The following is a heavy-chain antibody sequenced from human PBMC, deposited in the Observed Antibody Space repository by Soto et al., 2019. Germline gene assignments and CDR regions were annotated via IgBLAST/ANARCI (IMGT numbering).Heavy chain of an antibody. V-gene: IGHV4-59*01. J-gene: IGHJ1*01. CDR1: GGSISSYY. D-gene: IGHD7-27*01. CDR2: IYYGRST. Sequence: QVQLQESGPGLVKPSETLSLTCTVSGGSISSYYWSWIPQPPGKGLEWIGYIYYGRSTNYNPSLKSRVTISVDTSKNQFSLKLSSVTAADTAVYYCARGWGGYFQHWGQGTLVTVSS. CDR3: ARGWGGYFQH.